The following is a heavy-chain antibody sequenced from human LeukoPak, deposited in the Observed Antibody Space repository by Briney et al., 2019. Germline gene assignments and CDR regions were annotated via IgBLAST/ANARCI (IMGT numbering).Heavy chain of an antibody. V-gene: IGHV4-39*07. Sequence: SETLSLTCTVSGGSISSSSYYWGWIRQPPGKGLEWIGSIYYSGSTYYNPSLKSRVTISVDTSKNQFSLKLSSVTAADTAVYYCARDSYVVPNWFDPWGQGTLVTVSS. CDR2: IYYSGST. J-gene: IGHJ5*02. CDR1: GGSISSSSYY. CDR3: ARDSYVVPNWFDP. D-gene: IGHD3-10*01.